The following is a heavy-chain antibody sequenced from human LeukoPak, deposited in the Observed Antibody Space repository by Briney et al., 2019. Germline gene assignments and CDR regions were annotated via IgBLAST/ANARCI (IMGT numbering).Heavy chain of an antibody. CDR3: ARVKSWRYYDILTAVVDYYYGMDV. CDR2: IYYSGST. CDR1: DGSISSGGYY. J-gene: IGHJ6*02. Sequence: PSETLSLTCTVSDGSISSGGYYWSWIRQHPGKGLEWIGYIYYSGSTYYNPSLKSRVTISVDTSKNQFSLKLSSVTAADTAVYYCARVKSWRYYDILTAVVDYYYGMDVWGQGTTVTVSS. V-gene: IGHV4-31*03. D-gene: IGHD3-9*01.